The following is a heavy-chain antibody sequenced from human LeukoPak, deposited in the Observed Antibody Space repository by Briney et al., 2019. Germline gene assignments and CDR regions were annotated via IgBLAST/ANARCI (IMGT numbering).Heavy chain of an antibody. CDR3: TRAYADYDYYGMDV. J-gene: IGHJ6*02. CDR1: GFTFGDYA. CDR2: IRSKAYGGTT. V-gene: IGHV3-49*04. D-gene: IGHD2-8*01. Sequence: GGSLRLPCTASGFTFGDYAMTWVRQAPGKGLECVGFIRSKAYGGTTEYAASVKGRFTISRDDSKSIAYLQMNSLKTEDTAVYYCTRAYADYDYYGMDVWGQGTTVTVSS.